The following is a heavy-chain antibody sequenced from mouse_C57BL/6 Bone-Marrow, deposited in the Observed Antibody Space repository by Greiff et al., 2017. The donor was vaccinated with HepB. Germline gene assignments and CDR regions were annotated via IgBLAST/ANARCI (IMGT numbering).Heavy chain of an antibody. CDR3: TTEITRAWFAY. J-gene: IGHJ3*01. Sequence: EVQLQESGAELVRPGASVKLSCTASGFNIKDDYMHWVKQRPEQGLEWIGWIDPENGDTEYASKFQGKATITADTSSNTAYLQLSSLTSEDTAVYYCTTEITRAWFAYWGQGTLVTVSA. V-gene: IGHV14-4*01. CDR2: IDPENGDT. CDR1: GFNIKDDY. D-gene: IGHD2-4*01.